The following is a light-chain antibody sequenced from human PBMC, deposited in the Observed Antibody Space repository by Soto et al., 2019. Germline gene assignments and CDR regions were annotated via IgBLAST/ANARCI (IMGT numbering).Light chain of an antibody. CDR3: KQYYAYSPYT. CDR1: QSIGTS. J-gene: IGKJ2*01. V-gene: IGKV1-5*03. Sequence: DIQMTQTPSILSASVGDRVTITCRATQSIGTSLAWYQQKPGKPPRLLLYRASSLERGVPSRFSGSGSGAEFSLSISSLQPDDFATYYCKQYYAYSPYTFGQGTKRES. CDR2: RAS.